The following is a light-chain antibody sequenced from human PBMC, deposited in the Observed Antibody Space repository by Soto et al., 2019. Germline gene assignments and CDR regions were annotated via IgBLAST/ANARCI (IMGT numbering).Light chain of an antibody. CDR1: QSVSSSY. V-gene: IGKV3-20*01. J-gene: IGKJ2*01. CDR2: GAS. CDR3: QQYASSPPYP. Sequence: EIVLTQSPGTLSLSPGERATLSCRASQSVSSSYLAWYQQKPGQAPRLLIYGASSRATGIPDRFSGSGSGTDFTLTISRIEPEDFVVYYCQQYASSPPYPVGQGTKLEIK.